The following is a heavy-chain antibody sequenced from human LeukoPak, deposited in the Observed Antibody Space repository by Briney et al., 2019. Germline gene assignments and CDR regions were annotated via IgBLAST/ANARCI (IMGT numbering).Heavy chain of an antibody. CDR2: IYPGDSDT. J-gene: IGHJ6*02. Sequence: GESLQISCKGSGYSFSSYWIGWVRPMPGKGLEWMGIIYPGDSDTRYSPSFEGQVTISADKSISTAYLQWSSLKASDTAMYYCASWGSGYNYGMDVWGQGTTVTVSS. CDR3: ASWGSGYNYGMDV. D-gene: IGHD3-16*01. V-gene: IGHV5-51*01. CDR1: GYSFSSYW.